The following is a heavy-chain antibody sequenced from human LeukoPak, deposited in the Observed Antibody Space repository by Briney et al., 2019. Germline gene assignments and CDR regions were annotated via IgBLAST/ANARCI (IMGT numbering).Heavy chain of an antibody. CDR1: GGSISSGSYY. CDR3: ARGILYGSGSYLSYYYMDV. V-gene: IGHV4-61*02. CDR2: IYTSGST. J-gene: IGHJ6*03. D-gene: IGHD3-10*01. Sequence: SETLSLTCTVSGGSISSGSYYWSWIRQPAGKGLEWIGRIYTSGSTNYNPSLKSRVTISVDTSKNQFSLNLSSVTAADTAVYYCARGILYGSGSYLSYYYMDVWGKGTTVTISS.